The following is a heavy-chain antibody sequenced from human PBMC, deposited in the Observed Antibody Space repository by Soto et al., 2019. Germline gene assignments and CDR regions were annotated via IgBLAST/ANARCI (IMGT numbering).Heavy chain of an antibody. CDR1: DYTFTSYG. Sequence: QVQVVQSGAEVKEPGASVRVSCKASDYTFTSYGISWVRQAPGQGLEWMGWMNPNSGNTGYAQKFQGRVTMTRNTSISTAYMELSSLRSEDTAVYYCASRYSSGHSFDYYYYGMDVWGQGTTVTVSS. J-gene: IGHJ6*02. CDR2: MNPNSGNT. D-gene: IGHD6-19*01. V-gene: IGHV1-8*02. CDR3: ASRYSSGHSFDYYYYGMDV.